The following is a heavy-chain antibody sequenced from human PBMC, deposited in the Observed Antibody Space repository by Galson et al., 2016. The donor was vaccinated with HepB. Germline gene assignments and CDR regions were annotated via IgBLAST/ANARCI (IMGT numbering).Heavy chain of an antibody. Sequence: SLRLSCAASGFSFSSFTMHWVRRAPGTGLEWLALVSPDGDKGYYADSVRGRLIISRDNSRNTVHLHISSLRPDGTATYFCARARVVTGIYDAFNVWGQGTVVTVSS. CDR3: ARARVVTGIYDAFNV. CDR2: VSPDGDKG. D-gene: IGHD2-21*02. V-gene: IGHV3-30*04. CDR1: GFSFSSFT. J-gene: IGHJ3*01.